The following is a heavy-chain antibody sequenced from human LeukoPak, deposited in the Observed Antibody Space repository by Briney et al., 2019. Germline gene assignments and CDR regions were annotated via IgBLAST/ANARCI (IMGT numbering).Heavy chain of an antibody. CDR3: ARRQIDCSTTSCYLYY. CDR2: INPNRGGT. D-gene: IGHD2-2*01. J-gene: IGHJ4*02. CDR1: GYTFTDYY. Sequence: ASVKVSCKASGYTFTDYYINWIRQAPGQGLEWMGWINPNRGGTSYAQNFQGRVTMTRDTPISTDYMELSRLRSDDTAVYYCARRQIDCSTTSCYLYYWGRGTLVTVSS. V-gene: IGHV1-2*02.